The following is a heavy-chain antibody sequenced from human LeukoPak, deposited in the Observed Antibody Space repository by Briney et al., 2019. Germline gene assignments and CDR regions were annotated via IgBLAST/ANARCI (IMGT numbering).Heavy chain of an antibody. J-gene: IGHJ4*02. Sequence: PGGSLRLSCAASRFTFSSYSMNWVRQAPGKGLEWVSSISSSSYIYYADSVKGRFTISRANAKHSLSLQMNSLRAEDTAVYYCARVGYSSGWNTYYFDYWGQGTLVTVSS. CDR2: ISSSSYI. D-gene: IGHD6-19*01. CDR1: RFTFSSYS. CDR3: ARVGYSSGWNTYYFDY. V-gene: IGHV3-21*01.